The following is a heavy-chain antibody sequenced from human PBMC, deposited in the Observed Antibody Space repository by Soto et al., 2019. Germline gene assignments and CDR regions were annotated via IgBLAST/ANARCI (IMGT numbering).Heavy chain of an antibody. CDR2: ISRLGGTI. Sequence: GGSLRLSCIVSGFIFSDFEMNWVRQVPGKGLEWASYISRLGGTIHYADSVKGRFTISRDNGRSALYLQMNGLRAEDSGIYYCARETPYMHNDVWAGYSPFGHWGQGTQVTVSS. V-gene: IGHV3-48*03. CDR1: GFIFSDFE. CDR3: ARETPYMHNDVWAGYSPFGH. J-gene: IGHJ4*02. D-gene: IGHD3-3*01.